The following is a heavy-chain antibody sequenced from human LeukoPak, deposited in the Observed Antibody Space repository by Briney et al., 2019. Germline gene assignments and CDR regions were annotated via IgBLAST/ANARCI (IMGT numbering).Heavy chain of an antibody. CDR2: INHSGST. J-gene: IGHJ4*02. Sequence: SETLSLTCAVYGGSFSGYYWSWIRQPPGKGLEWIGEINHSGSTNYNPSLKSQVTISVDTSKNQFSLKLSSVTAADTAVYYCARVMMKPGSYLDYWGQGTLVTVSS. D-gene: IGHD3-10*01. V-gene: IGHV4-34*01. CDR1: GGSFSGYY. CDR3: ARVMMKPGSYLDY.